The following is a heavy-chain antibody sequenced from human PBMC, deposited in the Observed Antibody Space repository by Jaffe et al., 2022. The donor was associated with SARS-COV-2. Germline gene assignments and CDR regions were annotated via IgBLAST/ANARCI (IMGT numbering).Heavy chain of an antibody. V-gene: IGHV4-59*01. J-gene: IGHJ4*02. Sequence: QVQVQESGPGLVNPSETLSLTCTASGDSPSSYYWTWIRQSPEKGLEWIGGIYDGGGTNYSPSLRSRLILSLDSPKKQFSLRLMSVTAADTAVYFCARGIDSKKIGFWGQGILVTVSS. CDR2: IYDGGGT. CDR1: GDSPSSYY. D-gene: IGHD3-22*01. CDR3: ARGIDSKKIGF.